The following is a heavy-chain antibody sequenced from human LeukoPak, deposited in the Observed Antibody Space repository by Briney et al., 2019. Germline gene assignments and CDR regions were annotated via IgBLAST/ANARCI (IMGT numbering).Heavy chain of an antibody. CDR1: GYSFTTYW. CDR2: IYPGDPDT. V-gene: IGHV5-51*01. Sequence: GESLKISCKGSGYSFTTYWIGWVRQMPGKGLEWMGIIYPGDPDTRYSPSFRGQVTISADKSIGTAYLQWSSLGASDTAMYFCVRRPIQQHYGLDVWGQGTTVTVSS. J-gene: IGHJ6*02. CDR3: VRRPIQQHYGLDV. D-gene: IGHD5-18*01.